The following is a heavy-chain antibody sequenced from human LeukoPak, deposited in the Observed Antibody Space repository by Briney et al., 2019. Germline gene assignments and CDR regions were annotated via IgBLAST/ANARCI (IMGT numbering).Heavy chain of an antibody. CDR3: AGITANGGSDDAFDV. D-gene: IGHD2-8*01. CDR1: GGSLSSYW. J-gene: IGHJ3*01. V-gene: IGHV4-34*01. Sequence: SETLSLTCAVYGGSLSSYWWSWVRQPPGAGLEWIGEVTDSGYTNYKSSLKSRVSISVDTSKRQFSLRLTSVTAADTAIYYCAGITANGGSDDAFDVWGQGTMISVSS. CDR2: VTDSGYT.